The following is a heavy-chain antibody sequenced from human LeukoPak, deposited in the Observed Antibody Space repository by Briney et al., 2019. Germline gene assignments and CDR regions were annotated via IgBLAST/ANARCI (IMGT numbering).Heavy chain of an antibody. D-gene: IGHD5-18*01. CDR3: ARVPPPIQLWWPLEY. J-gene: IGHJ4*02. CDR1: GFTLSTYA. Sequence: PGGSLRLSCAASGFTLSTYAMHWVRQAPGKGLEWVAVISYDGSNKYYADSVKGRFTISRDNSKNTLYLQMNSLRAEDTAVYYCARVPPPIQLWWPLEYWGQGTLVTVSS. V-gene: IGHV3-30-3*01. CDR2: ISYDGSNK.